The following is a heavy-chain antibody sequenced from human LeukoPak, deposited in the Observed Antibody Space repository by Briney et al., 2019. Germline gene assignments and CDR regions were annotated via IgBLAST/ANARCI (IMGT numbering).Heavy chain of an antibody. Sequence: SVKVSCKASGGTFKNHAISWVRQAPGQGLEWMGGIIPIFSSPKYAQRFQGRVSITADESTNTAYMELSSLTSEDTAVYYCARDFSLGTLRWYLGYWGQGTLVTVS. CDR2: IIPIFSSP. CDR1: GGTFKNHA. J-gene: IGHJ4*02. D-gene: IGHD1/OR15-1a*01. V-gene: IGHV1-69*13. CDR3: ARDFSLGTLRWYLGY.